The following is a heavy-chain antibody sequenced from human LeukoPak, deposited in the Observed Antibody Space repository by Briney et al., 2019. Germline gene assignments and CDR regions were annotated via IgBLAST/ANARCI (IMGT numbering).Heavy chain of an antibody. CDR2: IYHSGST. J-gene: IGHJ4*02. V-gene: IGHV4-38-2*02. Sequence: SETLSLTCTVSGYSISSGYYWGWIRQPPGKGLEWIGSIYHSGSTYYNPSLKSRVTISVDTSKNQFSLKLSSVTAADTAVYYCARGPSRNDIPDYWGQGTLVTVSS. CDR3: ARGPSRNDIPDY. D-gene: IGHD3-9*01. CDR1: GYSISSGYY.